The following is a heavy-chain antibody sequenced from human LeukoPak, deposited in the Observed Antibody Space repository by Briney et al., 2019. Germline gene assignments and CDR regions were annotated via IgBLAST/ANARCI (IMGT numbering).Heavy chain of an antibody. CDR3: ARDGLGYCSGGSCLAFDI. J-gene: IGHJ3*02. CDR1: GYTFTSYG. D-gene: IGHD2-15*01. CDR2: ISAYNGNT. Sequence: GASVKVSCKASGYTFTSYGISWVRQAPGQGLEWMGWISAYNGNTNYAQKLQGRVTMTTDTSTSTAYMELRSLRSDDTAVYYCARDGLGYCSGGSCLAFDIWGQGTMVTVSS. V-gene: IGHV1-18*01.